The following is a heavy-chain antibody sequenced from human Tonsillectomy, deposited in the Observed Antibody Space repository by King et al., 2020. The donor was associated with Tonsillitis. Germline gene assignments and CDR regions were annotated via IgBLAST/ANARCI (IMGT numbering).Heavy chain of an antibody. V-gene: IGHV1-46*01. J-gene: IGHJ4*02. CDR2: INPSGGST. CDR3: ARGARWFGELSPFDY. CDR1: GYTFTSYY. D-gene: IGHD3-10*01. Sequence: QLVQSGAEVKKPGASVKVSCKASGYTFTSYYMHWVRQAPGQGLEWMGIINPSGGSTSYAQKFQGRVTMTRDTSTSTVYMELSSLRSEDTAVYYCARGARWFGELSPFDYWGQGTLVTVSS.